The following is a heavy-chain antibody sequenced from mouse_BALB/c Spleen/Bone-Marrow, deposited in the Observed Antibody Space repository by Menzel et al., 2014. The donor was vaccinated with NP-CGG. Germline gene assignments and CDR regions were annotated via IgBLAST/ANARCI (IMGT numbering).Heavy chain of an antibody. V-gene: IGHV1S22*01. Sequence: LQQSGSELVRPGASVKLSCKASGYTFTSYWMHWVKQRHGQGLEWIGNIYPGSGSTNYDEKFKSKGTLTVGTSSSTAYMHLSSLTSEDSAVYYCTSWDYWGQGTTLTVSS. CDR3: TSWDY. J-gene: IGHJ2*01. CDR2: IYPGSGST. CDR1: GYTFTSYW.